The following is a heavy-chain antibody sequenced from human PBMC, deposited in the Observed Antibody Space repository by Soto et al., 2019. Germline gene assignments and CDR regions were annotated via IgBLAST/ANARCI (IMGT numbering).Heavy chain of an antibody. CDR1: GFTFSDYG. D-gene: IGHD3-22*01. Sequence: QVQLVESGGGVVQPGRSLRLSCAASGFTFSDYGMHWVRQAPGKGLEWVTFISFDDGKDKFYSAPVRGRFTISRDNSKNALSLQMNSLRTEDTAIYYCAKGTYGGSAPYDYGMDVGGQGTTVTVSS. J-gene: IGHJ6*02. CDR2: ISFDDGKDK. CDR3: AKGTYGGSAPYDYGMDV. V-gene: IGHV3-30*18.